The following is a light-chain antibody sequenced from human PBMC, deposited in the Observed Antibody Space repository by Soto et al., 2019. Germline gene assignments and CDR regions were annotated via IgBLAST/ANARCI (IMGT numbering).Light chain of an antibody. CDR3: QQYASSPALT. J-gene: IGKJ4*01. Sequence: EIVLTQSPGTLSLSPGERATLSCRASQSVSSSYLAWYQQKPGQAPRLLIYGASSRATGIPDRFSGSGSGTECSLTISRLVPEDFAVNYCQQYASSPALTFGGGTKVEIK. CDR2: GAS. V-gene: IGKV3-20*01. CDR1: QSVSSSY.